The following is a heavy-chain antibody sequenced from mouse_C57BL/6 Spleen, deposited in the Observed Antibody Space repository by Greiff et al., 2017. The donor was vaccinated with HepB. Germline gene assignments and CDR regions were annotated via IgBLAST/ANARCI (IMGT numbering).Heavy chain of an antibody. CDR2: INPNNGGT. D-gene: IGHD2-13*01. V-gene: IGHV1-26*01. Sequence: EVQLQQSGPELVKPGASVKISCKASGYTFTDYYMNWVKQSHGKSLEWIGDINPNNGGTSYNQKFKGKATLTVDKSSSTAYMELRSLTSEDSAVYYCVCGYGDRDWYFDVWGTGTTVTVSS. CDR1: GYTFTDYY. CDR3: VCGYGDRDWYFDV. J-gene: IGHJ1*03.